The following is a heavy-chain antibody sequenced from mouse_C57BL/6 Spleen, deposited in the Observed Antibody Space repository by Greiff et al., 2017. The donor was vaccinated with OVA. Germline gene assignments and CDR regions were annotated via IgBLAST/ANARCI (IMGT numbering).Heavy chain of an antibody. V-gene: IGHV1-61*01. J-gene: IGHJ1*03. CDR2: IYPSDSET. Sequence: VQLQQSGAELVRPGSSVKLSCKASGYTFTSYWMDWVKQRPGQGLEWIGNIYPSDSETHYNQKFKDKATLTVDKSSSTAYMQLSSLTSEDSAVYYCARGGDVGYFDVWGTGTTVTVSS. CDR3: ARGGDVGYFDV. CDR1: GYTFTSYW. D-gene: IGHD3-3*01.